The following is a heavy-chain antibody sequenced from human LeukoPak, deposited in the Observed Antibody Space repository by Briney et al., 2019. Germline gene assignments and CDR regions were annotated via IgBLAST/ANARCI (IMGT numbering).Heavy chain of an antibody. CDR1: GFTFSSYA. V-gene: IGHV3-23*01. CDR2: ISDSGART. J-gene: IGHJ3*02. CDR3: AKPNAPYYYDRAFDI. D-gene: IGHD3-22*01. Sequence: GGSLRLSCAASGFTFSSYAMTWVRQAPGKGLEWVSTISDSGARTNYADSAKGRFTISRDNSMNTLYLQMNSLRADDTAVYYCAKPNAPYYYDRAFDIWGQGTMVTVSS.